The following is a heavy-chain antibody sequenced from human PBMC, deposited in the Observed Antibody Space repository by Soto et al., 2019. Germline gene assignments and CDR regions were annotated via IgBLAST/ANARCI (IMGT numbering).Heavy chain of an antibody. CDR3: ARFPYHVLMVNAPNLYGMDV. CDR1: GYTFPTYD. D-gene: IGHD2-8*01. J-gene: IGHJ6*02. V-gene: IGHV1-18*01. Sequence: GASVKVSSKASGYTFPTYDISCVRQAPGQGREWMGRISTYNGNTNYPQSLQGRLTMTTDTSTTTAYMELRSLRSDDTAVYYCARFPYHVLMVNAPNLYGMDVWGQGTTVTVSS. CDR2: ISTYNGNT.